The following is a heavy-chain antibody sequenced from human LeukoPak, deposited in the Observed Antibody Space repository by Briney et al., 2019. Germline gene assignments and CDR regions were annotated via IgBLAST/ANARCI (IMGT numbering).Heavy chain of an antibody. CDR1: GFTFSSYG. CDR3: AKGGYFDWLFPDY. J-gene: IGHJ4*02. CDR2: ISYDGSNK. Sequence: GRSLRLSCAASGFTFSSYGMHWVRQAPGKGLEWVAVISYDGSNKYYADSVKGRFTISRDNSKNMLYLQMNSLRAEDTAVYCCAKGGYFDWLFPDYWGQGTLVTVSS. D-gene: IGHD3-9*01. V-gene: IGHV3-30*18.